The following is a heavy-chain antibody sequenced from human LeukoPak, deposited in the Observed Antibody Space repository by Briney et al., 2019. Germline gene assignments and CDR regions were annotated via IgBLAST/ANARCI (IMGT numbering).Heavy chain of an antibody. CDR3: AGERTTVTSNY. CDR2: TYYSGST. CDR1: GGSISSGGYY. J-gene: IGHJ4*02. V-gene: IGHV4-31*03. Sequence: SQTLSLTCTVSGGSISSGGYYWRWIRQHPGRGLEWIGYTYYSGSTYYNPSLKSRVTISVDTSKNQFSLKLRSVTAADTAVYYCAGERTTVTSNYWGQGTLVTVSS. D-gene: IGHD4-17*01.